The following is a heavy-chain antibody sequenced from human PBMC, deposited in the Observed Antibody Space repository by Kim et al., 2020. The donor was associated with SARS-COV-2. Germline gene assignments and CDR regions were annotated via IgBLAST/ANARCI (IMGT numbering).Heavy chain of an antibody. CDR1: GYTFTSYG. D-gene: IGHD2-21*01. V-gene: IGHV1-18*01. CDR3: AREGDPMVVIGPYYYYMDV. J-gene: IGHJ6*03. CDR2: ISAYNGNT. Sequence: ASVKVSCKASGYTFTSYGISWVRQAPGQGLEWMGWISAYNGNTNYAQKLQGRVTMTTDTSTSTAYMELRSLRSDDTAVYYCAREGDPMVVIGPYYYYMDVWGKGTTVTVSS.